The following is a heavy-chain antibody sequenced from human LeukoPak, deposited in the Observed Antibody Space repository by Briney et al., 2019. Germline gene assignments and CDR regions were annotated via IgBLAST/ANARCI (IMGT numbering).Heavy chain of an antibody. CDR2: ISTDGSTT. Sequence: GGSLRLSCAASGFTFSSYWMHWVRHAPGEGLVWVSRISTDGSTTAYADSVKGRFTISRDNAKNTLYLQMNSLGAEDTAVYYCARDQDDYGGNSPLGYWGQGTLVTASS. D-gene: IGHD4-23*01. CDR3: ARDQDDYGGNSPLGY. CDR1: GFTFSSYW. J-gene: IGHJ4*02. V-gene: IGHV3-74*01.